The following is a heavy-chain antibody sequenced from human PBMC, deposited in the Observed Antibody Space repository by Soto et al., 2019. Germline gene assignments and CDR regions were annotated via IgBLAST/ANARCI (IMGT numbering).Heavy chain of an antibody. CDR1: GYTFTGYY. Sequence: QVQLVQSGAEVKKPGASVKVSCKASGYTFTGYYMHWVRQAPGQGLEWMGWINPNSGGTNYAQKLQGWVTMTRDTSISTAYMELSRLRSDDTAVYYCARSGIAVAGGGYYFDYWGQGTLVTVSS. CDR3: ARSGIAVAGGGYYFDY. V-gene: IGHV1-2*04. D-gene: IGHD6-19*01. J-gene: IGHJ4*02. CDR2: INPNSGGT.